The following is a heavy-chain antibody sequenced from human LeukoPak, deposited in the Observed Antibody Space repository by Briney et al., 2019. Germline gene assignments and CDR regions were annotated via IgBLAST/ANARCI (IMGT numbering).Heavy chain of an antibody. CDR2: INPNSGGT. J-gene: IGHJ4*01. Sequence: ASVKVSCKASGGTFSSYAMHWVRQAPGQGLEWMGWINPNSGGTNYAQKFQGRVTMTRDTSISTAYMELSRLRSDDTAVYYCARDYYYGSGSYPTFDYWGQGTLVTVSS. CDR3: ARDYYYGSGSYPTFDY. V-gene: IGHV1-2*02. D-gene: IGHD3-10*01. CDR1: GGTFSSYA.